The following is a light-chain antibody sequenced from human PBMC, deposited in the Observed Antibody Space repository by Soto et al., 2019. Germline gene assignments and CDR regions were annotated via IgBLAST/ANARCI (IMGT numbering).Light chain of an antibody. CDR2: DVS. CDR1: SSDVGAYTF. Sequence: QSALTEPASVSGSPGQSITISCTGTSSDVGAYTFVSWYQQHPDKVPKLMIFDVSRRPSGVSDRFSGSKSGNTASLTISGLQPDDEADYYCSSYTSSSTQVFGSGTKLTVL. J-gene: IGLJ1*01. V-gene: IGLV2-14*03. CDR3: SSYTSSSTQV.